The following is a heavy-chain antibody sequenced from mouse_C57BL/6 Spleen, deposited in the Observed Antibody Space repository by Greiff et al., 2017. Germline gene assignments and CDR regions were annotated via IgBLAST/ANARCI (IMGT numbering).Heavy chain of an antibody. Sequence: QVQLKQSGAELAKPGASVKLSCKASGYTFTSYWMPWVKQRPGPGLEWIGYINPSSGYTKYNQKFKDKATLTADKSSSTAYMQLISLTYEDSAVYYCAIYGNYLPLFDYWGQGTTLTVSS. CDR1: GYTFTSYW. V-gene: IGHV1-7*01. CDR3: AIYGNYLPLFDY. D-gene: IGHD2-1*01. J-gene: IGHJ2*01. CDR2: INPSSGYT.